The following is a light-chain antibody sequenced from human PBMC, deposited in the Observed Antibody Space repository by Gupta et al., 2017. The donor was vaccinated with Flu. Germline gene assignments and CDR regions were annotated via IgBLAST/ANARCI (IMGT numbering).Light chain of an antibody. CDR2: DAS. V-gene: IGKV3D-20*01. Sequence: EIVLTQSPATLSLSPGEGATLSCGASQSVSNNFLAWYQQKPGRAPRLLIYDASSRATGIPDRFSGSGYGTDFTLTISRLEPEDFAVYYCQQYCSSPPFTFGQGTKLDIK. CDR3: QQYCSSPPFT. CDR1: QSVSNNF. J-gene: IGKJ2*01.